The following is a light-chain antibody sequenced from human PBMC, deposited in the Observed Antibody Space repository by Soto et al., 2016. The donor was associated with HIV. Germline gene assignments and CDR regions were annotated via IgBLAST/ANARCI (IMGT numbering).Light chain of an antibody. CDR2: EVS. J-gene: IGKJ1*01. V-gene: IGKV2-30*02. CDR1: QSLVHSDGNTY. CDR3: MQALQTPRT. Sequence: DVVMSQSPLSLPVTLGQPASISCRSSQSLVHSDGNTYLNWFRQRPGQSPRRLIYEVSKRDSGVPDRFTGSGSGTDFTLKISRVEAEDVGVYYCMQALQTPRTFGQGTKVEIK.